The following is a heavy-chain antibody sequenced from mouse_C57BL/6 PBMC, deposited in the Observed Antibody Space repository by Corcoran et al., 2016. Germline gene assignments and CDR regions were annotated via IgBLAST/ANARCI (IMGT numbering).Heavy chain of an antibody. V-gene: IGHV1-26*01. Sequence: EVQLQQSGPELVKPGASVKISCKASGYTFTDYYMNWVKQSHGKSLEWIGDINPNNGGTSYNQKFKGKATLTVDKSSSTAYMELRSLTSEESAVYYCARSYAFDYWCQGTTLTVSS. CDR3: ARSYAFDY. CDR2: INPNNGGT. D-gene: IGHD1-1*02. CDR1: GYTFTDYY. J-gene: IGHJ2*01.